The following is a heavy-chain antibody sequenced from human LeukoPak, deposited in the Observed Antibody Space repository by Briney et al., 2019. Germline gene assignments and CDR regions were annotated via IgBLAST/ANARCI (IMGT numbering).Heavy chain of an antibody. CDR1: GGSISSYY. CDR2: IYYSGST. J-gene: IGHJ3*02. D-gene: IGHD4-17*01. CDR3: ARGPFGGDYVAFDI. V-gene: IGHV4-59*01. Sequence: PSETLFLTCTVSGGSISSYYWSWIRQPPGKGLEWIGYIYYSGSTNYNPSLKSRVTISVDTSKNQFSLKLSSVTAADTAVYYCARGPFGGDYVAFDIWGQGTMVTVSS.